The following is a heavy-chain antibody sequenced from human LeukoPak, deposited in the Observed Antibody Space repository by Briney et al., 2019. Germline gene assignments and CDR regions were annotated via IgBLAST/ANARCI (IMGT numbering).Heavy chain of an antibody. Sequence: TGGSLRLSCTASGFTFSSYWMHWVRQAPGKGLVWVSHTNSDGSRTSYADSVKGRFTISRDNAKNTLYLQMNSLRAEDTAVYYCVRDPGRSGSTPWGQGTLVTVSS. CDR3: VRDPGRSGSTP. V-gene: IGHV3-74*01. J-gene: IGHJ5*02. D-gene: IGHD1-26*01. CDR2: TNSDGSRT. CDR1: GFTFSSYW.